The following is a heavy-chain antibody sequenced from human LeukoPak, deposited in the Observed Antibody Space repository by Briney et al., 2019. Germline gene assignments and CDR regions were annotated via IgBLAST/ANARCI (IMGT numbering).Heavy chain of an antibody. CDR3: ASLLGSTTSVDY. V-gene: IGHV3-74*01. D-gene: IGHD2/OR15-2a*01. CDR1: GFTFSSHW. CDR2: INNDGSST. J-gene: IGHJ4*02. Sequence: GGSLRLSCAASGFTFSSHWMHWVRQAPGKGLVWVSRINNDGSSTSYADFVKGRFTISRDNAKNTLYLQMNSLRAEDTAVYYCASLLGSTTSVDYWGQGTPVTVSS.